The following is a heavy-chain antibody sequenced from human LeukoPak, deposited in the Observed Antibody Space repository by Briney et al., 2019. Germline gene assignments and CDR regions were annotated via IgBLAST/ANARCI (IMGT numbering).Heavy chain of an antibody. D-gene: IGHD6-13*01. J-gene: IGHJ4*02. Sequence: PGWSLRLSCAASGFTFSSYAMHWVRQAPGKGLEWVAVISYDGSNKYYADSVKGRFTISRDNSKNTLYLQMNSLRAEDTAVYYCARVPGSAAAGRCYFDYWGQGTLVTVSS. CDR2: ISYDGSNK. CDR1: GFTFSSYA. V-gene: IGHV3-30*04. CDR3: ARVPGSAAAGRCYFDY.